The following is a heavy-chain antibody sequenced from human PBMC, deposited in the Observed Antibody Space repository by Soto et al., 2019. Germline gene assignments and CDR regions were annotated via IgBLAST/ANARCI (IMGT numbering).Heavy chain of an antibody. CDR1: GFTFSSYG. CDR2: IWYDGSNK. Sequence: QVQLVESGGGVVQPGRSLRLSCAASGFTFSSYGMHWVRQAPGKGLEWVAVIWYDGSNKYYADSVKGRFTISRDNSKNTLYLQMNSLRAEDTALYYCARDNSSSWYGQTNWFDPWGQGTLVTVSS. J-gene: IGHJ5*02. CDR3: ARDNSSSWYGQTNWFDP. D-gene: IGHD6-13*01. V-gene: IGHV3-33*01.